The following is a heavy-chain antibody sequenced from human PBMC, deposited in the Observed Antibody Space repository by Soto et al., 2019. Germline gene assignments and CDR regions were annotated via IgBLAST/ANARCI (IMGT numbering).Heavy chain of an antibody. J-gene: IGHJ5*02. CDR3: ARSRGRYYYDSHWFDP. D-gene: IGHD3-22*01. CDR2: ISAYSGST. CDR1: GYTFTSYG. Sequence: ASVKVSCKASGYTFTSYGISWVRQAPGQGLEWMGWISAYSGSTNYNPSLKSRVTISVDTSKNQFSLKLSSVTAADTAVYYCARSRGRYYYDSHWFDPWGQGTLVTVSS. V-gene: IGHV1-18*01.